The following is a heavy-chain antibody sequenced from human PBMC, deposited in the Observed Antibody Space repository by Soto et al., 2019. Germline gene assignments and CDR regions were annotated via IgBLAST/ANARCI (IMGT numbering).Heavy chain of an antibody. CDR2: INPNSGGT. CDR1: GYTFTGYY. V-gene: IGHV1-2*02. D-gene: IGHD1-26*01. J-gene: IGHJ3*02. CDR3: ASSIVGATFAFDI. Sequence: VKVSCKASGYTFTGYYMHWVRQAPGQGLEWMGWINPNSGGTNYAQKFQGRVTMTRDTSISTAYMELSRLRSDDTAVYYCASSIVGATFAFDIWGQGTMVTVSS.